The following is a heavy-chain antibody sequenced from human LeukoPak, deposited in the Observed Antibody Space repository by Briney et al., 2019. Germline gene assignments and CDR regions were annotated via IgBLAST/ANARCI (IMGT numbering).Heavy chain of an antibody. V-gene: IGHV3-7*03. CDR1: GFTFSSYW. CDR2: IKQDGSEK. D-gene: IGHD3-22*01. J-gene: IGHJ4*02. CDR3: AKTDPDYYDSSGSYDY. Sequence: GGSLRLSCAASGFTFSSYWMSWVRQAPGKGLEWVANIKQDGSEKYYVDSVKGRFTISRDNAKNSLYLQMNSLRAEDTAVYYCAKTDPDYYDSSGSYDYWGQGTLVTVSS.